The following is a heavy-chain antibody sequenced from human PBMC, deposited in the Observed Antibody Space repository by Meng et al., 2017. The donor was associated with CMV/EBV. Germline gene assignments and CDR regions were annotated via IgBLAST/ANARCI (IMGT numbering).Heavy chain of an antibody. CDR2: IYSGGST. CDR3: ARGGTTSYPYGMDV. J-gene: IGHJ6*02. CDR1: GFTFSSYW. V-gene: IGHV3-53*01. D-gene: IGHD4-11*01. Sequence: GESLKISCAASGFTFSSYWMHWVRQAPGKGLEWVSVIYSGGSTYYADSVKGRFTISRDNYTNTLYLQMNSLRAEDTAVDYCARGGTTSYPYGMDVWGQVTTVTVSS.